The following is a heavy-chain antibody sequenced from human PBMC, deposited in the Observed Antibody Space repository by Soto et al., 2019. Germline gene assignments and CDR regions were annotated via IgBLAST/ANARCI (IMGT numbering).Heavy chain of an antibody. CDR3: ARGVYDYVWGITQTDD. D-gene: IGHD3-16*01. J-gene: IGHJ4*02. CDR1: GGSFSGYY. Sequence: QVQLQQWGAGLLKPSETLSLTCAVYGGSFSGYYWSWIRQPPGKGLEWIGEINHSGSANYKPSLKRPVSMSVDTYKNQFSLKLSSVTAADTAVYYCARGVYDYVWGITQTDDWGQGSLVTVSS. V-gene: IGHV4-34*01. CDR2: INHSGSA.